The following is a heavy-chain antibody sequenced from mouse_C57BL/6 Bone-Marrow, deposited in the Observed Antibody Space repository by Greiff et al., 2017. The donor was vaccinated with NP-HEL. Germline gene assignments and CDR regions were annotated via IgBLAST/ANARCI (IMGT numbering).Heavy chain of an antibody. CDR3: ARIRAYAMDY. D-gene: IGHD3-1*01. J-gene: IGHJ4*01. Sequence: EVKLVESGPGLVKPSQTVFLTCTVSGISITTGNYRWSWIRQFPGNKLEWIGYIYYSGTITYNPSLTSRTTITRDTPKNQFFLRMNSLAAEDTATYYCARIRAYAMDYWGQGTSVTVSS. CDR1: GISITTGNYR. CDR2: IYYSGTI. V-gene: IGHV3-5*01.